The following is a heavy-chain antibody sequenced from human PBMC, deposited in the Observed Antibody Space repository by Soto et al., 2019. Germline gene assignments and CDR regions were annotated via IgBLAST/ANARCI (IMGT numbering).Heavy chain of an antibody. V-gene: IGHV5-51*01. CDR1: GYSFTSYW. CDR2: IYPGDSDT. J-gene: IGHJ6*02. Sequence: PGESLKISCKGSGYSFTSYWIGWVRQMPGKGLEWMGIIYPGDSDTRYSPSFQGQVTISADKSISTAYLQWSSLKASDTAMYYCARANLSYYDILTGSYYYYYGMDVWGQGTTVTVSS. D-gene: IGHD3-9*01. CDR3: ARANLSYYDILTGSYYYYYGMDV.